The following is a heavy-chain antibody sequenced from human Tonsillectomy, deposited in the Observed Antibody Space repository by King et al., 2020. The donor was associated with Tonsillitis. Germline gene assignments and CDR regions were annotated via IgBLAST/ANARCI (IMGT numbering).Heavy chain of an antibody. J-gene: IGHJ3*02. V-gene: IGHV1-69*01. CDR1: GGTFSSYA. CDR2: IIPIFGTA. D-gene: IGHD1-26*01. Sequence: VQLVQSGAEVKKPGSSMKVSCKASGGTFSSYAISWVRQAPGQGLERMGGIIPIFGTANYAQKFQGRVTITADESTSTAFMELSSLRSEDTAVYYCAVVGASISNAFDIWGQGTMVTVSS. CDR3: AVVGASISNAFDI.